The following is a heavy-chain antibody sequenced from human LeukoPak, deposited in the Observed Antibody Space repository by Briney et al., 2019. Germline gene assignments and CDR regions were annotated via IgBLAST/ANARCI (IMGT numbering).Heavy chain of an antibody. J-gene: IGHJ6*03. CDR1: GDTFSDSG. CDR3: ARTLPQGDSGWFYYMDV. D-gene: IGHD6-19*01. V-gene: IGHV1-69*13. CDR2: IIPKFATG. Sequence: ASVKVSCKASGDTFSDSGITWVRQAPGQGLEWMGTIIPKFATGKYAQKFRGRVTITADETTSTSHMALSSLTSEDTAVYYCARTLPQGDSGWFYYMDVWGTGTTVTISS.